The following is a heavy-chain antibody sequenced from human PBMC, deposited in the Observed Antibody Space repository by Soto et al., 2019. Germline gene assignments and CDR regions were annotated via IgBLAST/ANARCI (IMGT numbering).Heavy chain of an antibody. CDR1: GYTFTGYY. V-gene: IGHV1-2*04. D-gene: IGHD6-13*01. J-gene: IGHJ3*02. CDR2: INPNSGGT. CDR3: ARAPPAAIAAADSLAFDI. Sequence: ASVKVSCKASGYTFTGYYMHWVRQAPGQGLEWMGWINPNSGGTNYAQKFQGWVTMTRDTSISTAYMELSRLRSDDTAVYYCARAPPAAIAAADSLAFDIWGQGTMVTVSS.